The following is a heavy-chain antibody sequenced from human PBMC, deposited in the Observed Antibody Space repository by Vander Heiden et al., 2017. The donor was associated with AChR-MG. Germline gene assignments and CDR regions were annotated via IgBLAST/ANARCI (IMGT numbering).Heavy chain of an antibody. Sequence: EVQLVESGGGLVQPGGSLRLSCAASGFTFSSYEMNWVRQAPGKGLEWVSYISSSGSTIYYADSVKGRFTISRDNAKNSLYLQMNSLRAEDTAVYYCARDLSSSSRVSFCMDVWGKGTTVTVSS. J-gene: IGHJ6*03. V-gene: IGHV3-48*03. CDR1: GFTFSSYE. CDR2: ISSSGSTI. D-gene: IGHD6-6*01. CDR3: ARDLSSSSRVSFCMDV.